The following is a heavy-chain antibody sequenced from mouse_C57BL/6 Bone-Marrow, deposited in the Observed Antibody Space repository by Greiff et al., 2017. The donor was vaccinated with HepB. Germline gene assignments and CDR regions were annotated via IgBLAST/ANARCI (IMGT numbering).Heavy chain of an antibody. Sequence: QVQLQQPGAELVKPGASVKMSCKASGYTFTSYWITWVKQRPGQGLGWIGDIYPGSGSTNYNEKFKSKATLTVDTSSSTAYMQLSSLTSEDSAVYYCAAVLRSYWYFDVWGTGTTVTVSS. J-gene: IGHJ1*03. V-gene: IGHV1-55*01. CDR1: GYTFTSYW. D-gene: IGHD1-1*01. CDR3: AAVLRSYWYFDV. CDR2: IYPGSGST.